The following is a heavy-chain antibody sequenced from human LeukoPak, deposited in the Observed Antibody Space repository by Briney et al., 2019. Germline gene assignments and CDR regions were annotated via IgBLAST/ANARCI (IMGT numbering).Heavy chain of an antibody. V-gene: IGHV4-4*09. Sequence: SGPTLLKPSETLSLTCAVSGGYIRAYYWNWIRQPPGKGLEWIGYIFTGSTTYNPSLKSRVTISVDTSKNQFSLKLSSVTAADTAVYYCARRLRTYFDYWGQGSLVTVSS. J-gene: IGHJ4*02. CDR1: GGYIRAYY. CDR2: IFTGST. CDR3: ARRLRTYFDY.